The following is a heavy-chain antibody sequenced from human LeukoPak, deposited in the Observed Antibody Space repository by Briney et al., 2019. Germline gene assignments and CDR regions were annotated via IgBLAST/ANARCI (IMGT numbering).Heavy chain of an antibody. CDR2: IYPGDSDT. CDR3: ARRDTAMVNGFDY. CDR1: GNTFTIYW. Sequence: GESLKISCKDSGNTFTIYWIGWVRQMPGKGLEWMGIIYPGDSDTRYNPSFQGQVTISADKSISTAYLQWSSLKASDTAMYYCARRDTAMVNGFDYWGQGTLVTVSS. D-gene: IGHD5-18*01. V-gene: IGHV5-51*01. J-gene: IGHJ4*02.